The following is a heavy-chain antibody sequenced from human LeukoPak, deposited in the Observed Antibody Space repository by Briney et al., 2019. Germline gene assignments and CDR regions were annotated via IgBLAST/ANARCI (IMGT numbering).Heavy chain of an antibody. J-gene: IGHJ5*02. Sequence: GASVKVSCKASGGTFSSYAISWVRQAPGQGLEWMGRIIPIFGIANYAQKFQGRVTITADKSTSTAYMELSSLRSEDTAVYYCAREVVTTNRNWFDPWGQRTLVTVSS. D-gene: IGHD4-11*01. V-gene: IGHV1-69*04. CDR2: IIPIFGIA. CDR1: GGTFSSYA. CDR3: AREVVTTNRNWFDP.